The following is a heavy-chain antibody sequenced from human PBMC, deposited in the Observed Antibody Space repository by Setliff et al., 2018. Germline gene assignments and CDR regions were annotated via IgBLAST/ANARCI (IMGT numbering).Heavy chain of an antibody. D-gene: IGHD3-9*01. J-gene: IGHJ4*02. CDR3: ARTYYDILTGYYSPPGYFDY. V-gene: IGHV1-69*10. CDR2: IIPILGIA. Sequence: GASVKVSCKASGGTFSSYAISWVRQAPGQGLEWMGGIIPILGIANYAQKFQGRVTITADKSTSTAYMELSSLRSEDTAVYYCARTYYDILTGYYSPPGYFDYWGQGTLVTVSS. CDR1: GGTFSSYA.